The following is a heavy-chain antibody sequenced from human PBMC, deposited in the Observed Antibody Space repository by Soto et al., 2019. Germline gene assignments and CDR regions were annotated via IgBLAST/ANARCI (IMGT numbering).Heavy chain of an antibody. CDR2: IWYDGSNK. D-gene: IGHD4-17*01. CDR1: GFTFSSYG. V-gene: IGHV3-33*01. Sequence: PGGSLRLSCAASGFTFSSYGMHWVRQAPGKGLEWVAVIWYDGSNKYYADSVKGRFTISRDNSKNTLYLQMNSLRAEDTAVYYCARDLRGDYVYYYGMDVWGQGTTVTVS. J-gene: IGHJ6*02. CDR3: ARDLRGDYVYYYGMDV.